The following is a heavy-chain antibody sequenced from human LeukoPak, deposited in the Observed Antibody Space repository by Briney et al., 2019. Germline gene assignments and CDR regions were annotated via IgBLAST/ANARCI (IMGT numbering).Heavy chain of an antibody. J-gene: IGHJ4*02. Sequence: GGSLRLSCAASGFTFSRYRMHWVRQAPGKGLVWVSRINRDGSSTDYADSVKGRFTISRDNAKDTLYLEMNSPRVEDMAVYYCARDLHPKYYDFWSGYPLDYWGQGTLVTVSS. CDR2: INRDGSST. CDR1: GFTFSRYR. V-gene: IGHV3-74*01. D-gene: IGHD3-3*01. CDR3: ARDLHPKYYDFWSGYPLDY.